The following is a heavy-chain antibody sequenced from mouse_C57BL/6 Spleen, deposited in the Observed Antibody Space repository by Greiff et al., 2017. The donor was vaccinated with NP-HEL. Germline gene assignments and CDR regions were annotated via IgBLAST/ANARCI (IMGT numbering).Heavy chain of an antibody. CDR2: IRNKANGYTT. J-gene: IGHJ1*03. CDR3: ARYYYGSRYWYFDV. D-gene: IGHD1-1*01. CDR1: GFTFTDYY. Sequence: EVMLVESGGGLVQPGGSLSLSCAASGFTFTDYYMSWVRQPPGKALEWLGFIRNKANGYTTEYSASVKGRFTISRDNSQSILDLQMNALRAEDSATYYCARYYYGSRYWYFDVWGTGTTVTVSS. V-gene: IGHV7-3*01.